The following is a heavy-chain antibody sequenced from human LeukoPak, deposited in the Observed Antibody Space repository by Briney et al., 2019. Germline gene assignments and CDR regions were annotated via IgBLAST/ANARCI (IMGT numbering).Heavy chain of an antibody. D-gene: IGHD3-16*01. V-gene: IGHV3-48*02. CDR3: ARDFGWRFDY. Sequence: GGSLRLSCAGSGFIFSSDSMNWVRQAPGKGLEWISYISSSSSSIYYADSVKGRFTISRDNAKNSLYLQMNSLRDEDTAVYYCARDFGWRFDYWGQGTLVTVSS. CDR1: GFIFSSDS. J-gene: IGHJ4*02. CDR2: ISSSSSSI.